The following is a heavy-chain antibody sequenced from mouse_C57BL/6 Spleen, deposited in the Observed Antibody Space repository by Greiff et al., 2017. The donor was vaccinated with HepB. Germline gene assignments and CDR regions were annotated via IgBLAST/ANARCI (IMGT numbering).Heavy chain of an antibody. V-gene: IGHV1-55*01. CDR2: IYPGSGST. CDR1: GYTFTSYW. Sequence: VQLQQPGAELVKPGASVKMSCKASGYTFTSYWITWVKQRPGQGLEWIGDIYPGSGSTNYNEKFKGKATFTEDKSSNTAYMQLSSLTTEDSAIYYCARYYYGSSYRGYAMDYWGQGTSVTVSS. CDR3: ARYYYGSSYRGYAMDY. D-gene: IGHD1-1*01. J-gene: IGHJ4*01.